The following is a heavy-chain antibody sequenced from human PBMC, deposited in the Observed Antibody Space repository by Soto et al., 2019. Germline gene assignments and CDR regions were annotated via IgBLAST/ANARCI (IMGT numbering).Heavy chain of an antibody. V-gene: IGHV1-18*01. Sequence: QAQLVQSGAEVKKPGASVNVSCKASGYDYVTYAITWVRQRPGQGLEWMGWISTLNGNTNYAQNFQVRVTMTTDTSTRIVHLELRSLRSDDTAVYYYARRLQVWLPDYYGMDVWGQGTTVTVSS. D-gene: IGHD5-18*01. J-gene: IGHJ6*02. CDR3: ARRLQVWLPDYYGMDV. CDR1: GYDYVTYA. CDR2: ISTLNGNT.